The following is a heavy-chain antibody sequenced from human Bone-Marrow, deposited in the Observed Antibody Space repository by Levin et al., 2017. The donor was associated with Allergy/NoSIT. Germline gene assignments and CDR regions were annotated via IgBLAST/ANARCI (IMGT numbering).Heavy chain of an antibody. Sequence: GESLKISCAASGFTFSSYEMNWVRQAPGKGLEWVSYISSSGTTIYYADSVKGRFTISRDNAKNSLDLQMNSLRAEATAVYYCAREPRWRRSFYYYYYGMDVWGQGTTVTVSS. CDR3: AREPRWRRSFYYYYYGMDV. CDR2: ISSSGTTI. D-gene: IGHD4-23*01. CDR1: GFTFSSYE. V-gene: IGHV3-48*03. J-gene: IGHJ6*02.